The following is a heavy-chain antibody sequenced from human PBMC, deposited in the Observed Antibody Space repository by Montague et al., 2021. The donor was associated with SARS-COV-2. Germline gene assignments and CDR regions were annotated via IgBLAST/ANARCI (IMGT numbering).Heavy chain of an antibody. CDR3: ARAVSVRRAVNWFDP. Sequence: SETLSLTCTVSGGSTSDHYWAWIRQPPGKGLEWLAYIYYSGGINSNASLKSRVSMSVDTPKNQFSLKLTSVTAADTAVYYCARAVSVRRAVNWFDPWGQGTLGTVSS. J-gene: IGHJ5*02. D-gene: IGHD3-10*01. CDR2: IYYSGGI. V-gene: IGHV4-59*11. CDR1: GGSTSDHY.